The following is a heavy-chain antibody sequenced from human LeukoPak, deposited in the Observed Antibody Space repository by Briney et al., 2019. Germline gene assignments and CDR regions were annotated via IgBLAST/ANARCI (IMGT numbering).Heavy chain of an antibody. J-gene: IGHJ4*02. Sequence: PSETLSLTCTVSSGSITSSSYYWVWIRQPPGMGLEWIGSKFYSGGTYYNPSLKSRVTLSVDASKNQFSLKLSSVTAADTALYFCARAEINDYSRYWGQGIPVIVSS. CDR1: SGSITSSSYY. CDR2: KFYSGGT. CDR3: ARAEINDYSRY. V-gene: IGHV4-39*07. D-gene: IGHD4-11*01.